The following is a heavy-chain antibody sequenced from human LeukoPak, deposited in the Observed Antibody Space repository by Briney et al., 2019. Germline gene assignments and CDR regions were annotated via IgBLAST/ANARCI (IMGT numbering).Heavy chain of an antibody. V-gene: IGHV4-39*07. D-gene: IGHD3-22*01. CDR3: ARDRIYYYDSSGHYSDAFDI. J-gene: IGHJ3*02. Sequence: SETLSLTCTVSGGSISGSTHYWAWIRQPPWKGLEWIGNIYHSGSTYYNPSLKGRVTISVDTSKNQFSLNLTSVTAADTAVYYCARDRIYYYDSSGHYSDAFDIWGQGTLVTVSS. CDR1: GGSISGSTHY. CDR2: IYHSGST.